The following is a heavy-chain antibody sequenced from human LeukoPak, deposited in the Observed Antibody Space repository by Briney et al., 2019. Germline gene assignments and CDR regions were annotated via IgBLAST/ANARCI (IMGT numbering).Heavy chain of an antibody. CDR2: IWYDGSKK. J-gene: IGHJ4*02. V-gene: IGHV3-33*01. Sequence: GGSLGLSCAASGFTFSNHGMHWVRQAPGKGLEWVAVIWYDGSKKYYADAVKGRLTISRDNSKNMLYLDMNSLRAEDTAVYYCARDRAARYFDYWGQGTLVTVSS. CDR1: GFTFSNHG. CDR3: ARDRAARYFDY.